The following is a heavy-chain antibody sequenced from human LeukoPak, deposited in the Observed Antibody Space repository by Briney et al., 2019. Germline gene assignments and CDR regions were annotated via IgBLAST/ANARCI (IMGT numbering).Heavy chain of an antibody. D-gene: IGHD2-8*01. CDR1: GFTFSDYA. J-gene: IGHJ4*02. V-gene: IGHV3-23*01. CDR3: AKDVCTSPRCPLYFDS. Sequence: GGSLRLSCAASGFTFSDYAMGWVRQAPGKGLDWVSAISGRDSSTYYADSVKGRFTIFRDNSKNVLYLQMDRLRAEDTAVYSCAKDVCTSPRCPLYFDSWGQGTLVTVSS. CDR2: ISGRDSST.